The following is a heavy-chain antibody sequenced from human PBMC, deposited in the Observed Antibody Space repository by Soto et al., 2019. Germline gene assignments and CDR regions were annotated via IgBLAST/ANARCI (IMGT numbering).Heavy chain of an antibody. CDR2: ISAYNGNT. Sequence: ASVKVSCKASGYTFTSYGISWVRQAPGQGLEWMGWISAYNGNTNYAQKLQGRVTMTTDASTSTAYMELRSLRSDDTAVYYCARDLVPHYYDSSGYPEPFDYWGQGTLVTVSS. CDR3: ARDLVPHYYDSSGYPEPFDY. CDR1: GYTFTSYG. J-gene: IGHJ4*02. V-gene: IGHV1-18*01. D-gene: IGHD3-22*01.